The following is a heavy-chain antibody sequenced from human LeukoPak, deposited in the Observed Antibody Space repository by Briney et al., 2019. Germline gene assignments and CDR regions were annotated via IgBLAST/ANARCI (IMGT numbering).Heavy chain of an antibody. CDR1: GFTFGSYW. J-gene: IGHJ4*02. D-gene: IGHD3-3*01. CDR3: ARGRYYDFWSGKSGGYYFDY. Sequence: GGSLRLSCAASGFTFGSYWMSWVRQAPGKGLEWVANIKQDGSEKYYVDSVKGRFTISRDNAKNSLYLQMNSLRAEDTAVYYCARGRYYDFWSGKSGGYYFDYWGQGTLVTVSS. V-gene: IGHV3-7*04. CDR2: IKQDGSEK.